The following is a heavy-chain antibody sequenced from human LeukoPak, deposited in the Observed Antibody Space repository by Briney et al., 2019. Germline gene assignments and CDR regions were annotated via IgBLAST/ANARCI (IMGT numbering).Heavy chain of an antibody. J-gene: IGHJ4*02. CDR2: IRQDGSEK. V-gene: IGHV3-7*01. CDR3: VRGCGRASCPYFFDS. CDR1: GFTFSTYW. Sequence: PGGSLRLSCAASGFTFSTYWMSWVRQAPGKGLEWVATIRQDGSEKHYVDSVKGRFSISRDNAKNSLYLQMNSLTVEDTAVYYCVRGCGRASCPYFFDSWGQGTLVTVSS. D-gene: IGHD2-2*01.